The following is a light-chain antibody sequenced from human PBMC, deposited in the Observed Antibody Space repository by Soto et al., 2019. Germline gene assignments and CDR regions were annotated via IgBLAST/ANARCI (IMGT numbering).Light chain of an antibody. CDR2: EGS. Sequence: QSALTHPASVSGSPGQSITISCTGTSSDVGSYNLVSWYRQHPGKAPKLMIYEGSKRPSGVSNRFSGSKSGNTASLTISGLQAEDEADYYCCSYTGSSTWVFGTGTKVTVL. V-gene: IGLV2-23*01. CDR1: SSDVGSYNL. J-gene: IGLJ1*01. CDR3: CSYTGSSTWV.